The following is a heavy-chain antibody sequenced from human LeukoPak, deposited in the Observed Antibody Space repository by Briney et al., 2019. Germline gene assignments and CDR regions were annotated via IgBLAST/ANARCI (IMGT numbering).Heavy chain of an antibody. V-gene: IGHV3-30*18. D-gene: IGHD2-2*01. J-gene: IGHJ4*02. Sequence: PGGSLRLSCAASGLTFSTFGMHWVRQAPGKGLEWVAVISYDGRNTYYADSVKGRFTISRDNSKNTLCLQMNSLKTEDTAVYYCAKDRLVVAPAAMTSNFDYWGQGTLVTVSS. CDR1: GLTFSTFG. CDR2: ISYDGRNT. CDR3: AKDRLVVAPAAMTSNFDY.